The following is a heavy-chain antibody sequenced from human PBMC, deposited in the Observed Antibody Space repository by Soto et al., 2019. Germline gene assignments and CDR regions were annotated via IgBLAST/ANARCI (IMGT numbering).Heavy chain of an antibody. CDR2: IIPIFGTT. CDR3: AREGRVTTSREVLRSGMDV. D-gene: IGHD3-10*01. CDR1: GGTFSSYA. J-gene: IGHJ6*02. V-gene: IGHV1-69*06. Sequence: QMQLVPSGAEVKKPGASVKVSCKASGGTFSSYAISWVRQAPGQGLEWLGEIIPIFGTTKYAHNLQGSVTLTADKSTSTAYMELSSLGSEDTAVYYCAREGRVTTSREVLRSGMDVWGQGTTVTVSS.